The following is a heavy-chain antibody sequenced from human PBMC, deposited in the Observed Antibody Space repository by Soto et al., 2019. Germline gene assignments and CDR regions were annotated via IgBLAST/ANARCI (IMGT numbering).Heavy chain of an antibody. CDR1: GGSFSVYY. Sequence: PSDPLSLTCAVYGGSFSVYYWGWIRQPPGKGLEWIGEINHSGSTNYNPSLKSRVTISVDTSKNQFSLKLSSVTAADTAVYYCARVIVAVGASNWFDPWGQGTLVTVSS. J-gene: IGHJ5*02. CDR3: ARVIVAVGASNWFDP. V-gene: IGHV4-34*01. CDR2: INHSGST. D-gene: IGHD1-26*01.